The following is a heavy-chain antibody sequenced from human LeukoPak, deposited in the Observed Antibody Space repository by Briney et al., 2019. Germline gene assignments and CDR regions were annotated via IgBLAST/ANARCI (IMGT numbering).Heavy chain of an antibody. Sequence: PSETLSLTCTVSGGSISSSSYYWGWIRQPPGKGLEWIGSIYYSGGTYYNPSLKSRVTISVDTSKNQFSLKLSSVTAADTAVYYCARDGTDGAVAGWFDPRGQGTLVTVSS. V-gene: IGHV4-39*07. CDR2: IYYSGGT. CDR3: ARDGTDGAVAGWFDP. D-gene: IGHD6-19*01. CDR1: GGSISSSSYY. J-gene: IGHJ5*02.